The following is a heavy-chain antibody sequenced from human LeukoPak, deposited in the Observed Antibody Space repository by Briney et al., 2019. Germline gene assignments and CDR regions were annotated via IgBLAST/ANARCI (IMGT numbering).Heavy chain of an antibody. CDR2: IWYDGSNK. CDR3: ARGLIGYQLLYTYYFDY. J-gene: IGHJ4*02. V-gene: IGHV3-33*01. CDR1: GFTFSSYG. D-gene: IGHD2-2*02. Sequence: GRSLRLSCAASGFTFSSYGMHWVRQAPGKGLEWVAVIWYDGSNKYYADSVKGRFTISRDNSKNTLYLQMNSLRAEDTAVYYCARGLIGYQLLYTYYFDYWGQGTLVTVSS.